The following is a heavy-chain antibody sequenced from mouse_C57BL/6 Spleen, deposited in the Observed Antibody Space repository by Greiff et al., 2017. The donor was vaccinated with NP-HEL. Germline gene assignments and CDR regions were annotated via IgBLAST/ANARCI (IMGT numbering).Heavy chain of an antibody. Sequence: VQLQQPGAELVMPGASVKLSCKASGYTFTSYWMHWVKQRPGQGLEWIGEIDPSDSYTNYNQKFKGKSTLTVDKSSSTAYMQLSSLTSEDSAVYYCARAVVATNVDYWGQGTTLTVSS. CDR2: IDPSDSYT. V-gene: IGHV1-69*01. CDR3: ARAVVATNVDY. CDR1: GYTFTSYW. D-gene: IGHD1-1*01. J-gene: IGHJ2*01.